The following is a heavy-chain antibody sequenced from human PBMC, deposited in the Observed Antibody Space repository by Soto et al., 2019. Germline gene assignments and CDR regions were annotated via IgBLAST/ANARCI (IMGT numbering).Heavy chain of an antibody. Sequence: PSETRSLTCTVSGGSISSGDYYWSWIRQPPGKGLGWIGYSYYSGSTYCNPSLKRRVTISVDTSKNQFSLKLSSVTAADTAVYYCARGSGSAWGQGTLVTVSS. CDR2: SYYSGST. CDR1: GGSISSGDYY. J-gene: IGHJ5*02. D-gene: IGHD3-22*01. CDR3: ARGSGSA. V-gene: IGHV4-30-4*01.